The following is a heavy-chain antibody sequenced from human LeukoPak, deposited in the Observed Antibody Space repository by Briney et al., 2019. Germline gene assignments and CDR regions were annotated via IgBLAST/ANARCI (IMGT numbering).Heavy chain of an antibody. V-gene: IGHV3-23*01. J-gene: IGHJ6*03. D-gene: IGHD5-18*01. CDR3: ARDHKGYSYGYRRGYSDYYYMDV. Sequence: PGGSLRLSCAASGFTFSSYAMSWVRQAPGKGLEWVSFISGSGGSTYYVDSVKGRFTISRDNSKNTLYLQMNSLRAEDTAVYYCARDHKGYSYGYRRGYSDYYYMDVWGEGTTVTVSS. CDR2: ISGSGGST. CDR1: GFTFSSYA.